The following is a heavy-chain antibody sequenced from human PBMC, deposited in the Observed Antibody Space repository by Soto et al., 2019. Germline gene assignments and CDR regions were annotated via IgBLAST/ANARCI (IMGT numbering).Heavy chain of an antibody. CDR1: GFTFSSYA. Sequence: EVQLLESGGGLVQPGGSLRLSCAASGFTFSSYAMSWVRQAPGKGVEWVSAISGSGGSTHYADSVKGRFTISRDNSKNTLYLQMNSLRAEDTAVYYCAKDLVNFYYYGMDVWGQGTTVTVSS. D-gene: IGHD2-15*01. V-gene: IGHV3-23*01. J-gene: IGHJ6*02. CDR3: AKDLVNFYYYGMDV. CDR2: ISGSGGST.